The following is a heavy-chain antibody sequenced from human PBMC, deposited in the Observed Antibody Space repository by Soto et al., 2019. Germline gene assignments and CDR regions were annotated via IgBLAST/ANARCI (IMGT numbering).Heavy chain of an antibody. CDR2: ISSSSSII. CDR3: ARDQDLRFLEWLFDY. J-gene: IGHJ4*02. Sequence: EVQLVESGGGLVQPGGSLRLSCAASGFTFSSYSMNWVRQAPGKGLEWVSYISSSSSIIYYADSVKGRFTISRDNAKNSMYLQMNSLRDEDTAVYYCARDQDLRFLEWLFDYWGQGTLVTVSS. V-gene: IGHV3-48*02. D-gene: IGHD3-3*01. CDR1: GFTFSSYS.